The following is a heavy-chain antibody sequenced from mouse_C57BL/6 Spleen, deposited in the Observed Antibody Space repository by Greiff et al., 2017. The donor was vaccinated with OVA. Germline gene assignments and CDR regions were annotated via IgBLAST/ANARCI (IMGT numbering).Heavy chain of an antibody. CDR3: ARRDYYGSTAWFAY. CDR2: IYPGDGDD. J-gene: IGHJ3*01. Sequence: VQLQQSGPELVKPGASVTISCKASGYAFSSSWMNWVKQRPGKGLEWIGRIYPGDGDDNYNGKFKGKATLTADKSSSTAYMQLSSLTSEDSAVYFCARRDYYGSTAWFAYWGQGTLVTVSA. CDR1: GYAFSSSW. D-gene: IGHD1-1*01. V-gene: IGHV1-82*01.